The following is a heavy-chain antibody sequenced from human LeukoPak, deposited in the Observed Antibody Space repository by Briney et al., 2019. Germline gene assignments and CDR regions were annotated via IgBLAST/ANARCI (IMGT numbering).Heavy chain of an antibody. D-gene: IGHD3-10*01. CDR2: IHPRSGET. CDR3: ARDGEYGTGSYYRGCFDY. V-gene: IGHV1-2*02. J-gene: IGHJ4*02. Sequence: ASVKVSCKASGGTFSSYAISWARQAPGQGLEWMGWIHPRSGETNYAYKFRGRVTMTRDTSISTTYMDLGSLGSDDTAVYYCARDGEYGTGSYYRGCFDYWGQGTLVTVSS. CDR1: GGTFSSYA.